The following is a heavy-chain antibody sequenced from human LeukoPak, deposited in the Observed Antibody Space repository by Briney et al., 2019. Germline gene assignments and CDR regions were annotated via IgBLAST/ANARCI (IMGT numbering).Heavy chain of an antibody. D-gene: IGHD2-15*01. CDR2: IRSKAYGGTT. J-gene: IGHJ1*01. CDR1: GFTFGDYA. CDR3: TRDVVPGYCSGGSCYSFQH. Sequence: GGSLRLSCTASGFTFGDYAMSWFRQAPGKGLEWVGFIRSKAYGGTTEYAASVKGRFTNSRDDSKSIAYLQMNSLKTEDTAVYYCTRDVVPGYCSGGSCYSFQHWGQGTLVTVSS. V-gene: IGHV3-49*03.